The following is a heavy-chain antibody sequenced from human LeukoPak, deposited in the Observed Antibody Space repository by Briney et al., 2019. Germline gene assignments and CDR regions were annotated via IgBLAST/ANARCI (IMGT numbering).Heavy chain of an antibody. CDR1: GYTLTGYY. CDR2: INPNSGGT. CDR3: ARDRVGYSSGWFDY. Sequence: ASVKVSCKASGYTLTGYYMHWVRQAPGQGNEWMGWINPNSGGTNYAQKFQGRVTMTTDTSISTAYMELSRLRSDDTAVYYCARDRVGYSSGWFDYWGQGTLVTVSS. V-gene: IGHV1-2*02. D-gene: IGHD6-19*01. J-gene: IGHJ4*02.